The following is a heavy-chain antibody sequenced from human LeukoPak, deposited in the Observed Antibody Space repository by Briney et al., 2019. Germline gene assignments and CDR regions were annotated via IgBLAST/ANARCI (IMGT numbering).Heavy chain of an antibody. V-gene: IGHV4-59*01. CDR2: IYYSGST. CDR3: ARSGYSYDYSWFDP. D-gene: IGHD5-18*01. J-gene: IGHJ5*02. CDR1: GGSISSYY. Sequence: PSETLSLTCTVSGGSISSYYWSWIRQPPGKGLEWIGYIYYSGSTNYNPSLKSRVTISVDTSKNQFSLKLSSVTAADTAVYYCARSGYSYDYSWFDPWGQGTLVTVSS.